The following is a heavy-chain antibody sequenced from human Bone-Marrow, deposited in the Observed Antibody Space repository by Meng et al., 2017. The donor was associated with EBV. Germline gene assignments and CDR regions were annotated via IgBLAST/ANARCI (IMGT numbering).Heavy chain of an antibody. CDR2: INHSGST. D-gene: IGHD2-2*01. CDR1: SKSVDGYY. V-gene: IGHV4-34*01. Sequence: QEQLQPWGAGLLKPSETLSLSCAVYSKSVDGYYWGWIRRSPGQGLEWIGEINHSGSTSYNQSLKSRVAMSVDTSKNHFSLKLTSVTAADTAVYYCARAALDEYQLLEDWGQGTLVTVSS. J-gene: IGHJ1*01. CDR3: ARAALDEYQLLED.